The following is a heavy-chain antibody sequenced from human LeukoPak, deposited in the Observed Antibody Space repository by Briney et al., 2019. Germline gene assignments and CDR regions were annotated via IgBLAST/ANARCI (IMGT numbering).Heavy chain of an antibody. CDR1: GGSFSGYY. Sequence: KPSETLSLTCAVYGGSFSGYYRSWIRQPPGKGLEWIGEINHSGSTNYNPSLKSRVTISVDTSKNQFSLKLSSVTAADTAVYYCARGEGLSIAAAGRVSHWYSNYYYFMDVWGKGTTVTVSS. D-gene: IGHD6-13*01. J-gene: IGHJ6*03. CDR2: INHSGST. CDR3: ARGEGLSIAAAGRVSHWYSNYYYFMDV. V-gene: IGHV4-34*01.